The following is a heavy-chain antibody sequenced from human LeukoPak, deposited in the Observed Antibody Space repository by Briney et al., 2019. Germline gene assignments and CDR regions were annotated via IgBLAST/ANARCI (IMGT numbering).Heavy chain of an antibody. Sequence: SVKVSCKASGGTFSSYAISWVRQAPGQGLEWMGGIIPIFGTANYAQKFQGRVTITADESTSTAYMELSSLRSEDTAVYYCARGRFLEWLLNYYFDYCGQGTLVTVSS. J-gene: IGHJ4*02. CDR1: GGTFSSYA. CDR2: IIPIFGTA. CDR3: ARGRFLEWLLNYYFDY. V-gene: IGHV1-69*13. D-gene: IGHD3-3*01.